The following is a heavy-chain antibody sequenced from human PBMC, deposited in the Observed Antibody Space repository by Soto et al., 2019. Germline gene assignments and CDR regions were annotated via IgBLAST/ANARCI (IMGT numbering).Heavy chain of an antibody. CDR3: AAGEASSRNLAPYYLDF. Sequence: SETLSLTCTVSGGSMRNYFWTWIRQPPGKGLEWIGYIHYSGTTSFSPSYNPSLRSRVTISEDTSKNQFSLKLLSVTTADTAVYFCAAGEASSRNLAPYYLDFWGQGTLVTVSS. V-gene: IGHV4-59*01. J-gene: IGHJ4*02. D-gene: IGHD6-13*01. CDR2: IHYSGTT. CDR1: GGSMRNYF.